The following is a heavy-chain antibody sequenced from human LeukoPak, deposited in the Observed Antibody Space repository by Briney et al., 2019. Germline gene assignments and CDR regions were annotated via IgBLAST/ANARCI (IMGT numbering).Heavy chain of an antibody. CDR2: INSGGST. J-gene: IGHJ4*02. CDR1: GFTVSSNY. CDR3: ATYRQVLLPFES. D-gene: IGHD2-8*02. Sequence: GGSLRLSCAASGFTVSSNYMNWVRQAPGKRLEWVSLINSGGSTYYADSVKGRFTISRDNSKNTLYLQMNSLRAEDTAIYYCATYRQVLLPFESWGQGTLVTVSS. V-gene: IGHV3-53*01.